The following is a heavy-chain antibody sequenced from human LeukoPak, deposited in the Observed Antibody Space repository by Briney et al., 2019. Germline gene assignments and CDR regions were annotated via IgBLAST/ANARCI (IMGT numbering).Heavy chain of an antibody. D-gene: IGHD6-13*01. CDR1: GGSISSSSYY. J-gene: IGHJ4*02. CDR3: ARPPNYSSSWSGYFDY. CDR2: IYYSGST. Sequence: SESLSLTCTVSGGSISSSSYYWGWFRQPPGTGLEWIGSIYYSGSTYYNPSLKSRVTISVDTSKNQFSLKVSSVTAADTAVYYCARPPNYSSSWSGYFDYWGQGTLVTVPS. V-gene: IGHV4-39*01.